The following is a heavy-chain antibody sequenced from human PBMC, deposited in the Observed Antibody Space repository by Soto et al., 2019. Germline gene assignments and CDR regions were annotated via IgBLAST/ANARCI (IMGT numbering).Heavy chain of an antibody. D-gene: IGHD3-22*01. V-gene: IGHV4-39*02. Sequence: LSLTCTVSGDSITRSNFYWGWIRQPPGKGLEWLGSIFYSGSTFYNPALKSRVTFSVDTSKNHFSLKLSSVTAADTAVYYCARHRTTMLTVVSAFDPWGQGTRVTVSS. J-gene: IGHJ5*02. CDR1: GDSITRSNFY. CDR3: ARHRTTMLTVVSAFDP. CDR2: IFYSGST.